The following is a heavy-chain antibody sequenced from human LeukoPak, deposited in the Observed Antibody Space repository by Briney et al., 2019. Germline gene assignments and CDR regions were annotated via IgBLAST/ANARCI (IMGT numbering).Heavy chain of an antibody. Sequence: SETLSLTCTVCGGSISSSSYYWGWIRQPPGKGLEWIGSIYYSGSTYYNPSLKSRVTISVDTSKNQFSLKLSSVTAADTAVYYCARRDYGDYIADYWGQGTLVTVSS. CDR3: ARRDYGDYIADY. J-gene: IGHJ4*02. CDR1: GGSISSSSYY. V-gene: IGHV4-39*01. D-gene: IGHD4-17*01. CDR2: IYYSGST.